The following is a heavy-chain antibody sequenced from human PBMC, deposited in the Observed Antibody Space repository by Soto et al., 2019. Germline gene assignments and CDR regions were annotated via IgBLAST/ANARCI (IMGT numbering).Heavy chain of an antibody. J-gene: IGHJ5*02. CDR1: GGTFSSYA. Sequence: SVKVSCKASGGTFSSYAISWVRQTPGQGLEWMGGIIPIFGTANYAQKFQGRVTITADKSTSTAYMELSSLRSEDTAVYYCARDHDCSSTSCYTTHEVFDPWGQGTLVTVSS. CDR2: IIPIFGTA. CDR3: ARDHDCSSTSCYTTHEVFDP. V-gene: IGHV1-69*06. D-gene: IGHD2-2*02.